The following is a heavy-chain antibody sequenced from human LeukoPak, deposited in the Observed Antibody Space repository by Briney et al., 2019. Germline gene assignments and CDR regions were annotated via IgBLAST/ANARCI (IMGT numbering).Heavy chain of an antibody. D-gene: IGHD2-2*01. Sequence: SETLSLTCAVSGYSISSGCYWGWIRQPPGKGLEWIGSIYHSGSTYYNPSLKSRVHISVDTSKNQFSLKLSSVTAADTAVYYCARVPAALDYWGQGTLVTVSS. CDR2: IYHSGST. J-gene: IGHJ4*02. CDR1: GYSISSGCY. V-gene: IGHV4-38-2*01. CDR3: ARVPAALDY.